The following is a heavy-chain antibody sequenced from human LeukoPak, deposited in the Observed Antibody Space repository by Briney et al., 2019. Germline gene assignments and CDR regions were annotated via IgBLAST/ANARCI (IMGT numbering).Heavy chain of an antibody. J-gene: IGHJ4*02. CDR1: GFIFSRNN. CDR3: ARDRDAVAGIDY. Sequence: GGSLRLSCAASGFIFSRNNMNWVRQAPGKGLEWVAVIWYDGSNKYYADSVKGRFTISRDNSKNTLYLQMNSLRAEDTAVYYCARDRDAVAGIDYWGQGTLVTVSS. D-gene: IGHD6-19*01. V-gene: IGHV3-33*07. CDR2: IWYDGSNK.